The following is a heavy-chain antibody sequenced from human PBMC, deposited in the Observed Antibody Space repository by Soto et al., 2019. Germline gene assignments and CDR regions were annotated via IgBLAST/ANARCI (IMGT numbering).Heavy chain of an antibody. CDR3: ARVGGSSGFIDGQVYFQI. Sequence: ESGGGLVQPGGSLRLSCAASGFTFSSYEMNWVRQAPGKGLEWVSYISSSGSTIYYADSVKGRFTISRDNAKNSLYLQMNSLRAEDKAVYYCARVGGSSGFIDGQVYFQIWGQGTLVTVSS. V-gene: IGHV3-48*03. CDR1: GFTFSSYE. CDR2: ISSSGSTI. J-gene: IGHJ1*01. D-gene: IGHD6-19*01.